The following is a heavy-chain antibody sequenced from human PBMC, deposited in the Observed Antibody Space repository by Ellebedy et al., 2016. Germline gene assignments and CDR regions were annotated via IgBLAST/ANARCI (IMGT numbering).Heavy chain of an antibody. J-gene: IGHJ4*02. Sequence: GSLRLSCTVSGGSVSRDYWSWIRQPPGKGLEWIGYISFSGFSKYNPSLKSRFTISGDTSKSEFSLNLSSVTAADTAVYYCARLPSGNIFGYFDYWGQGILVTVSS. D-gene: IGHD5-18*01. V-gene: IGHV4-59*02. CDR1: GGSVSRDY. CDR3: ARLPSGNIFGYFDY. CDR2: ISFSGFS.